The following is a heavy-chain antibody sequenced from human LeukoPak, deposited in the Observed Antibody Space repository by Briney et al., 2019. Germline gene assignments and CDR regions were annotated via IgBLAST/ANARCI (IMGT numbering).Heavy chain of an antibody. D-gene: IGHD3-9*01. CDR3: ARAGRGFDWLEDAFDI. CDR1: GFTFSDYY. J-gene: IGHJ3*02. Sequence: GGSLGLSCAASGFTFSDYYMSWIRQAPGKGLEWVSYISSSGSTIYYADSVKGRFTISRDNAKNSLYLQMNSLRAEDTAVYYCARAGRGFDWLEDAFDIWGQGTMVTVSS. CDR2: ISSSGSTI. V-gene: IGHV3-11*01.